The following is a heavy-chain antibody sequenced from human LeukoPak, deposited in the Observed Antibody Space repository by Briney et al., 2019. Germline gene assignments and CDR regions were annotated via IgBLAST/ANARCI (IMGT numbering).Heavy chain of an antibody. J-gene: IGHJ4*02. CDR1: GGTFSSYA. Sequence: GSSVKVSCKASGGTFSSYAISWVRQAPGQGLEWMGGIIPIFGTANYAQKFQGRVTITADESTSTAYMELSSLRSEDTAVYYCASPSGNSSSSRRKRGFDYWGQGTLVTVSS. CDR3: ASPSGNSSSSRRKRGFDY. CDR2: IIPIFGTA. V-gene: IGHV1-69*01. D-gene: IGHD6-6*01.